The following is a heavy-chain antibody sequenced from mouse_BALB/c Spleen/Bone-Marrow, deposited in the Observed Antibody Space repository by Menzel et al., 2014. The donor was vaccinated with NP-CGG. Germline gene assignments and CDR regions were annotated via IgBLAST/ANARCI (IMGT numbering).Heavy chain of an antibody. CDR3: TTLARNYFDY. Sequence: DVHLVESGTVLARPGASVKMSCKASGYTFTSYWMHWVKQRPGQGLEWIGTIYPGDSDTTYNQKFKGKAKLTAVTSTSTAYMELSSLTNEDSAVYYCTTLARNYFDYWGQGTTLTVSS. V-gene: IGHV1-5*01. CDR1: GYTFTSYW. J-gene: IGHJ2*01. CDR2: IYPGDSDT.